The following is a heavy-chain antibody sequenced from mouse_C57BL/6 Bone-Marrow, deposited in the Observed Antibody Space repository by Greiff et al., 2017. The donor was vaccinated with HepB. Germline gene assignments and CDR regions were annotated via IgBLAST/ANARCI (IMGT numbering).Heavy chain of an antibody. CDR2: IYPGDGDT. J-gene: IGHJ2*01. CDR3: AECGSSPDFDY. CDR1: GYAFSSSW. V-gene: IGHV1-82*01. D-gene: IGHD1-1*01. Sequence: QVQLKESGPELVKPGASVKISCKASGYAFSSSWMNWVKQRPGKGLEWIGRIYPGDGDTNYNGKFKGKATLTADKSSSTAYMPLSSLTSEDSAVYFCAECGSSPDFDYWGQGTTLTVSS.